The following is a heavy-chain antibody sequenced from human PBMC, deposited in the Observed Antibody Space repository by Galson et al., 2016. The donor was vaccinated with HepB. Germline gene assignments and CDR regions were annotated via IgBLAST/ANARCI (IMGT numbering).Heavy chain of an antibody. CDR3: TTIGEVDTAMVTGWFDP. D-gene: IGHD5-18*01. CDR2: IRNKNERWTT. V-gene: IGHV3-15*01. CDR1: GFTFDNAW. J-gene: IGHJ5*02. Sequence: SLRLSCAASGFTFDNAWMTWVRQGPGTGLEWIGRIRNKNERWTTDYAAPVNGRFTISRDDSKDTLYLQMNSLKTEDTAVYYCTTIGEVDTAMVTGWFDPRRQGTRVTVSS.